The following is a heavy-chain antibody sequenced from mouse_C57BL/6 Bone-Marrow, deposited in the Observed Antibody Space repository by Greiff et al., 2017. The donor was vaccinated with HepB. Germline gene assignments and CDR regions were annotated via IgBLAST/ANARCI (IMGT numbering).Heavy chain of an antibody. Sequence: EVQLQQSGPELVKPGASVKISCKASGYTFTDYYMNWVKQSHGKSLEWIGDINPNNGGTSYNQKFKGKATLTVDKSSSTAYMELRSLTSEDSAVYYCARRESNYAWFAYWGQGTLVTVSA. J-gene: IGHJ3*01. CDR3: ARRESNYAWFAY. CDR2: INPNNGGT. V-gene: IGHV1-26*01. D-gene: IGHD2-5*01. CDR1: GYTFTDYY.